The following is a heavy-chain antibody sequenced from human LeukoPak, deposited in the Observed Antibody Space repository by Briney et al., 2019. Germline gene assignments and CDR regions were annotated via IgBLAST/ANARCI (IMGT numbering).Heavy chain of an antibody. CDR2: VYHSGST. J-gene: IGHJ4*02. D-gene: IGHD4-17*01. V-gene: IGHV4-59*02. Sequence: PSETLSLTCTVSGGSVISYYWSWIRQPPGKGLEWTGYVYHSGSTNYNPSLKSRVTISVDTSKKQFSLRLSSVTAADTAVYYCGRARYGDYIDFWGQGTLVTVSS. CDR1: GGSVISYY. CDR3: GRARYGDYIDF.